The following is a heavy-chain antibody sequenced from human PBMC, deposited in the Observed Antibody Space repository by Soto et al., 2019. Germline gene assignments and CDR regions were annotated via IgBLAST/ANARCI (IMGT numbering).Heavy chain of an antibody. Sequence: QVQLVQSGAEVKKPGSSVKVSCKASGGTFSSYTISWVRQARPPPPPWMGRIIPIRGIANYAQKFQGRGKINEDKSKSTAYMELRSLRSEDTAVYYCARSSHMTTVTTRRNYYYYYMDVWGKGTTVTVSS. D-gene: IGHD4-17*01. CDR3: ARSSHMTTVTTRRNYYYYYMDV. CDR2: IIPIRGIA. CDR1: GGTFSSYT. V-gene: IGHV1-69*02. J-gene: IGHJ6*03.